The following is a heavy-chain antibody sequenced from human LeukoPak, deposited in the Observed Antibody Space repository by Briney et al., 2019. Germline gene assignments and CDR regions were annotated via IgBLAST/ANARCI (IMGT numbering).Heavy chain of an antibody. CDR1: GFTFSSYG. D-gene: IGHD5-18*01. CDR2: IRYDGTNK. CDR3: ATGRDTAMVRLDY. Sequence: GSLRLSCAASGFTFSSYGMHWVRQAPGKGLEWVAFIRYDGTNKYYADSVKGRFTISRDNSKNTMYLQMNSLRAEDTAVYFCATGRDTAMVRLDYWGQGTLVTVSS. J-gene: IGHJ4*02. V-gene: IGHV3-30*02.